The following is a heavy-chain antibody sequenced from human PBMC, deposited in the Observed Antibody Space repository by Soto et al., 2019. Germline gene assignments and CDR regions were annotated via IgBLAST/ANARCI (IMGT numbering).Heavy chain of an antibody. Sequence: ASVKVSCKASGYTFTSYAMHWVRQAPGQRLEWMGWINAGNGNTKYSQKFQGRVTITRDTSASTAYMELSSLRSEDTAVYYCARKRSGYGSGSYDYFDYWGQGTLVTVSS. CDR3: ARKRSGYGSGSYDYFDY. CDR2: INAGNGNT. CDR1: GYTFTSYA. D-gene: IGHD3-10*01. J-gene: IGHJ4*02. V-gene: IGHV1-3*01.